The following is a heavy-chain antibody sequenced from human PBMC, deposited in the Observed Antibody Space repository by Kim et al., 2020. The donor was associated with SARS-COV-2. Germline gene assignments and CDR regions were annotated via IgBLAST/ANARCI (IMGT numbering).Heavy chain of an antibody. CDR1: GFTFSDYY. CDR2: ISSSGSTI. CDR3: AGTYCSSTSCYQYFDY. Sequence: GGSLRLSCAASGFTFSDYYMSWIRQAPGKGLEWVSYISSSGSTIYYADSVKGRFTISRDNAKNSLYLQMNSLRAEDTAVYYCAGTYCSSTSCYQYFDYWGQGTLVTVSS. V-gene: IGHV3-11*01. J-gene: IGHJ4*02. D-gene: IGHD2-2*01.